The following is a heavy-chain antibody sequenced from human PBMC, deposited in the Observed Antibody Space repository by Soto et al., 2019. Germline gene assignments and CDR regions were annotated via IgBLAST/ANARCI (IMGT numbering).Heavy chain of an antibody. CDR2: IWNDGSNK. D-gene: IGHD5-12*01. CDR3: ASDRYPVDIVATRVMLSGMDV. Sequence: GGSLRLSCAASGFTFSSYGMHWVRQAPGKGLEWVAVIWNDGSNKYYADSVKGRFTISRDNSKNTLYLQMNSLRAEDTAVYSCASDRYPVDIVATRVMLSGMDVWGQGPTVTVSS. CDR1: GFTFSSYG. V-gene: IGHV3-33*01. J-gene: IGHJ6*02.